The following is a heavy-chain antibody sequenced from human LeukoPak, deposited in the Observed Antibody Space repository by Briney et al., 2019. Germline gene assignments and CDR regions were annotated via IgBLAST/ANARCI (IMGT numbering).Heavy chain of an antibody. CDR3: AKAIESRAAARPYGVDV. Sequence: GGSLRLSCAASGFPFDDYAMHWVRQAPGKGLAWVSLISGDGNRIHYADSVKGRFTISRDNSKNSLYLQMNSLRTEDTALYYCAKAIESRAAARPYGVDVWGQGTTVTVSS. J-gene: IGHJ6*02. D-gene: IGHD6-13*01. CDR2: ISGDGNRI. V-gene: IGHV3-43*02. CDR1: GFPFDDYA.